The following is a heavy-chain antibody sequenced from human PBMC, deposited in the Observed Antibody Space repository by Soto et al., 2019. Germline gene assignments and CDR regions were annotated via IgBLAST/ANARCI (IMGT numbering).Heavy chain of an antibody. J-gene: IGHJ4*02. CDR2: ISASGDNA. CDR3: AKFFVAGTRGYFDS. Sequence: HPVGSLRLSCTASGFIFSSYAMSWVRQAPGKGLEWVSAISASGDNAYYADSVKGRSTISRDRSKSLYLQMKSLRAEDTAIYYCAKFFVAGTRGYFDSWGQGTLVTVSS. CDR1: GFIFSSYA. D-gene: IGHD6-19*01. V-gene: IGHV3-23*01.